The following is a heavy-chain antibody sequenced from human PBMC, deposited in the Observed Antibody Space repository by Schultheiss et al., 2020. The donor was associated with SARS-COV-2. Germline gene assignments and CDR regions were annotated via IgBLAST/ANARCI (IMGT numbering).Heavy chain of an antibody. D-gene: IGHD3-16*01. CDR1: GGSISSGGY. CDR3: ARDAGLTPTGGRGMDV. Sequence: SETLSLTCSVSGGSISSGGYWSWIRQPPGKGLEWIGEINHSGSTDYNPSLRSRVTISVDTSKNQFSLRLTSVTAADTAVYYCARDAGLTPTGGRGMDVWGQGTTVTVSS. V-gene: IGHV4-61*08. CDR2: INHSGST. J-gene: IGHJ6*02.